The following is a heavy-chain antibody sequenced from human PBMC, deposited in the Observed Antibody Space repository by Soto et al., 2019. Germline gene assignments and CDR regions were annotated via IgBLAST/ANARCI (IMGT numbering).Heavy chain of an antibody. V-gene: IGHV1-3*04. CDR2: INTNNGNT. J-gene: IGHJ3*02. Sequence: APLKVSCKASGYTYTTYTMHWVRKAHGQSVEWMGWINTNNGNTKYSQKIQGRVTITRDTSASTAYMELSSLRSEDTAVYYCARGDPLWHDAFDIWGEGTMVTVSS. CDR1: GYTYTTYT. D-gene: IGHD2-21*01. CDR3: ARGDPLWHDAFDI.